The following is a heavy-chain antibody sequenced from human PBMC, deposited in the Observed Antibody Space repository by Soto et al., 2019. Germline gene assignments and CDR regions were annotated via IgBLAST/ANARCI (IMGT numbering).Heavy chain of an antibody. CDR2: ISPDGSNK. CDR1: GFTFSSYG. D-gene: IGHD6-19*01. Sequence: QVKLVESGGGVVQPGRSLRLSCAASGFTFSSYGMHWVRQAPGKGLEWVAVISPDGSNKDYADSVKGRFTISRDNSKNTLYLQMNSPRVEDTAVYYCAKPGSSLQWPPFDPWGHGTLVTVSS. J-gene: IGHJ5*02. CDR3: AKPGSSLQWPPFDP. V-gene: IGHV3-30*18.